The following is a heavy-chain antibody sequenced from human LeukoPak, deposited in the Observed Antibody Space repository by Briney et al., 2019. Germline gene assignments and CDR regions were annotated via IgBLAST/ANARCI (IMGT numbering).Heavy chain of an antibody. CDR3: ARDTVFEGVVPAAFFDP. D-gene: IGHD2-2*01. CDR2: ISAYNGNT. CDR1: GYAFTSYG. Sequence: ASVKVSCKASGYAFTSYGISWVRQAPGQGLEWMGWISAYNGNTNYAQKLQGRVTMTTDTSTSTAYMELRSLRSDDTAVYYCARDTVFEGVVPAAFFDPWGQGTLVTVSS. V-gene: IGHV1-18*01. J-gene: IGHJ5*02.